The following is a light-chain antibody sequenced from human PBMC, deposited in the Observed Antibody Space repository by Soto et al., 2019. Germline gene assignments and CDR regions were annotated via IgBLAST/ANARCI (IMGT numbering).Light chain of an antibody. V-gene: IGLV2-14*01. J-gene: IGLJ1*01. Sequence: QSALTQPASVSGSPGQSITISCTGTSSDVGGYNYVSWYQQHPGKAPKLMIYDVSNRPSGVPNRFSGSKSGNTASLTISGLQAEDEADYYCSSYTSSFYVFGTGTKVTVL. CDR1: SSDVGGYNY. CDR2: DVS. CDR3: SSYTSSFYV.